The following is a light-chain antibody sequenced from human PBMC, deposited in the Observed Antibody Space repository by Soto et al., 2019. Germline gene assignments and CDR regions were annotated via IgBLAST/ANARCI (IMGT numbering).Light chain of an antibody. CDR1: SSNIGSKT. CDR2: SNY. J-gene: IGLJ1*01. V-gene: IGLV1-44*01. CDR3: AAWDASLNAYV. Sequence: QSVLTQPPSASGTPGQRVTISCSGSSSNIGSKTVNWYQQLPGTAPKLLIYSNYQRPSGVPDRFSGSKSGTSASLAISGLQSEDEADYYCAAWDASLNAYVFGTGTKLTV.